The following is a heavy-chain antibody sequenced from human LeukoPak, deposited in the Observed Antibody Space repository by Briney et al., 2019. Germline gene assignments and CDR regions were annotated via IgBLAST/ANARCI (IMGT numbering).Heavy chain of an antibody. CDR3: ARSITMVREHNP. Sequence: SVMVSCKASGGTFSSYAISGVRQAPGQGLEWMGRIIPIFGTANYAQKFQGRVTITTDESTSTAYMELSSPRSEDTAVYYCARSITMVREHNPWGQGTLVTVSS. CDR1: GGTFSSYA. J-gene: IGHJ5*02. D-gene: IGHD3-10*01. V-gene: IGHV1-69*05. CDR2: IIPIFGTA.